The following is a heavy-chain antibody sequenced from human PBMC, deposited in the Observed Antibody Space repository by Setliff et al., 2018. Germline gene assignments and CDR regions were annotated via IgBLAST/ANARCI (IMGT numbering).Heavy chain of an antibody. V-gene: IGHV1-24*01. CDR2: ITIYNGNT. CDR1: GYTLTELS. J-gene: IGHJ4*02. CDR3: ARAHLPGSGSYFGFDY. D-gene: IGHD1-26*01. Sequence: GASVKVSCKVSGYTLTELSIHWVRQTPGKGLEWMGWITIYNGNTNYAQKFQDRVSMTTDASTGTAYMELSSLTSDDTAVYYCARAHLPGSGSYFGFDYWGQGTLVTVSS.